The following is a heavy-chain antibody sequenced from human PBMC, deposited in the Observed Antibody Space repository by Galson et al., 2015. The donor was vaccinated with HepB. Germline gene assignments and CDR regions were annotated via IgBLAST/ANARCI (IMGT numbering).Heavy chain of an antibody. D-gene: IGHD3-9*01. V-gene: IGHV1-18*04. CDR3: ARAPPDILTGYYYFDY. CDR1: GYTFTSYG. J-gene: IGHJ4*02. CDR2: ISAYNGNT. Sequence: SVKVSCKASGYTFTSYGISWVRQAPGQGLEWMGWISAYNGNTNYAQKLQGRVTMTTDTSTSTAYMELRSLRSDDTAVYYCARAPPDILTGYYYFDYWGQGTLVTVSS.